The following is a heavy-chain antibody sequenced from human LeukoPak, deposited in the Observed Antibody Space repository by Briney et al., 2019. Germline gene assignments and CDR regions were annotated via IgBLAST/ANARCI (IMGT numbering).Heavy chain of an antibody. Sequence: ASVTVSCKASGYTFTGYHMHWVRQAPGQGLEWMGWINPDSGGTDYAQKFQGSVTMTRDTSISTAYMELSRLRSDDTAMYYCARTFYYGSGRARYMDVWGKGTTVTVSS. CDR1: GYTFTGYH. D-gene: IGHD3-10*01. J-gene: IGHJ6*03. CDR2: INPDSGGT. CDR3: ARTFYYGSGRARYMDV. V-gene: IGHV1-2*02.